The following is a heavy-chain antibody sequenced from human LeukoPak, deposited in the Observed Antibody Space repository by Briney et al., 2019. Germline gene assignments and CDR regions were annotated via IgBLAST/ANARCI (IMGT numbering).Heavy chain of an antibody. Sequence: PSETLSLTCTVSGGSISSYYWSWIRQPPGKGLEWIGYIYYSGGTNYNPSLKSRVTISVDTSKNQFSLKLSSVAAADTAVYYCARRTNYDSSGYYNAFDIWGQGTMVTVSS. CDR3: ARRTNYDSSGYYNAFDI. CDR2: IYYSGGT. J-gene: IGHJ3*02. D-gene: IGHD3-22*01. V-gene: IGHV4-59*08. CDR1: GGSISSYY.